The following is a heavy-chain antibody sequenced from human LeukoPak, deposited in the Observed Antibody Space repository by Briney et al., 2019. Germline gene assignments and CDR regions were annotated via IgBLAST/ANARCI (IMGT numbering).Heavy chain of an antibody. V-gene: IGHV3-30*04. CDR2: ISYDGSNK. CDR3: ARDPLGTRPGFDY. J-gene: IGHJ4*02. Sequence: PGGSLRLSCAASGFTFSSYAMHWVRQAPGKGLEWVAVISYDGSNKYYADSVKGRFTISRDNSKNTLYLQMDSLRAEDTAVYYCARDPLGTRPGFDYRGQGTLVTVSS. CDR1: GFTFSSYA. D-gene: IGHD1-1*01.